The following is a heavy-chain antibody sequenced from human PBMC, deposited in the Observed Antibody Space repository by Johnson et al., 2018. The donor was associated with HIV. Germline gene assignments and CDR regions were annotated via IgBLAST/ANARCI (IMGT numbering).Heavy chain of an antibody. CDR3: AREMYNWNDRSDAFDI. CDR2: IRYDGSNK. D-gene: IGHD1-20*01. J-gene: IGHJ3*02. V-gene: IGHV3-30*02. CDR1: GFTFSNYG. Sequence: QVQLVESGGGVVQPGGSLRLSCAASGFTFSNYGMHWVRQAPGKGLEWVAFIRYDGSNKYYADSVKGRFTISRDNSKNTLYLQMNSLRAEDTAVYYCAREMYNWNDRSDAFDIWGQGTMVTVSS.